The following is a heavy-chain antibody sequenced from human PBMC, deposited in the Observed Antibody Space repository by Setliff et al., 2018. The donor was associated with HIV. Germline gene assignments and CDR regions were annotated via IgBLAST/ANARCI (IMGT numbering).Heavy chain of an antibody. CDR1: GFTFSSYW. CDR2: IKEDGSEK. J-gene: IGHJ6*03. CDR3: ARGRDASAWYLSQFYSYFYMDV. Sequence: PGESLKISCAASGFTFSSYWMSWVRQAPGKGLEYVAIIKEDGSEKYYVDSVKGRFTTSRDNSKNSLYLEMNSLRAEDTGLYFCARGRDASAWYLSQFYSYFYMDVWGNGTTVTVSS. V-gene: IGHV3-7*01. D-gene: IGHD6-13*01.